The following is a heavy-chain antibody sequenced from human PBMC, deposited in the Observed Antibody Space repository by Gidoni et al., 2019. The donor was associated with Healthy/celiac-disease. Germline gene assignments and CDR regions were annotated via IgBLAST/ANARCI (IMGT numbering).Heavy chain of an antibody. CDR1: GFTVSSNY. Sequence: EVQLVESGGGLIQPGGSLRLSCSASGFTVSSNYMSWVRQAPGKGLEWVSVICSGGSTDDADDVKGRFTISRDNSKNTLYLQMNSRSAEDTAVYYCARGPYGPGGGYFDSWGQGTLVTVSS. D-gene: IGHD3-16*01. CDR2: ICSGGST. J-gene: IGHJ4*02. V-gene: IGHV3-53*01. CDR3: ARGPYGPGGGYFDS.